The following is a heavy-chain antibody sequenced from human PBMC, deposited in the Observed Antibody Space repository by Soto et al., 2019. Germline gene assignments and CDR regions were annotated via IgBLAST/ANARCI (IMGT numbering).Heavy chain of an antibody. CDR3: AHRSVHYGMDV. CDR1: GFSLSTGGVG. V-gene: IGHV2-5*01. Sequence: QITLKESGPTLVKPTQTLALTCTFSGFSLSTGGVGVGWFRQPPGKALEWLADVYWNTEKNYSPSLPGRLTITRDTTKKQVGLTMSDMDPVDTATYYCAHRSVHYGMDVWGQGTTVTVSS. D-gene: IGHD2-2*01. J-gene: IGHJ6*02. CDR2: VYWNTEK.